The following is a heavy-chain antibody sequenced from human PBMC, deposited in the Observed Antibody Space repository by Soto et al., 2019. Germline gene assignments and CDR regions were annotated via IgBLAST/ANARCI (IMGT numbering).Heavy chain of an antibody. D-gene: IGHD2-2*01. CDR2: INPSGGST. Sequence: APVXVSCKASGYTCTCYFMHWVRQAPGQGLEWMGIINPSGGSTSYAQKFQGRVTMTRDTSTSTVYMELSSLRSEDTAVYYCAIVVVPAATLSSKEYFQHWGQGTLVTVS. V-gene: IGHV1-46*03. CDR1: GYTCTCYF. CDR3: AIVVVPAATLSSKEYFQH. J-gene: IGHJ1*01.